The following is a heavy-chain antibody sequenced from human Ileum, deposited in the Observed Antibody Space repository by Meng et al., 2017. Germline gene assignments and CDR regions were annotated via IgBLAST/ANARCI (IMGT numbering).Heavy chain of an antibody. CDR2: YYYKGNT. CDR1: GYSISSGYC. D-gene: IGHD3-10*01. CDR3: ARSLTVNRGGASHY. V-gene: IGHV4-38-2*02. J-gene: IGHJ4*02. Sequence: SETLSLTCTVSGYSISSGYCWGWIRQPPGKGLEWIGSYYYKGNTYYHSSLQSRLSISVDTSKNQFSLKLSSVTAADTAVYYCARSLTVNRGGASHYWGQGTLVTVSS.